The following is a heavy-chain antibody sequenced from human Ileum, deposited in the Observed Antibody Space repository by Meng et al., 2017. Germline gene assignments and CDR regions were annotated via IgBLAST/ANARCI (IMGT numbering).Heavy chain of an antibody. V-gene: IGHV4-38-2*02. CDR1: GYSISSGYY. D-gene: IGHD1-1*01. CDR3: GRVGEAPGSTGFEH. CDR2: IYHSGST. Sequence: GSLRLSCTVSGYSISSGYYWGWIRQPPGKGLEWIGSIYHSGSTYYNPSLKSRVTISVDTSKNQFSLKLSSVTAADTAVYYCGRVGEAPGSTGFEHWGHGSPVTVSS. J-gene: IGHJ4*01.